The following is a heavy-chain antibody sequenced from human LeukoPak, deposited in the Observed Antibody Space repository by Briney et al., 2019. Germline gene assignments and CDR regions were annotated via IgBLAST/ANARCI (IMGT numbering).Heavy chain of an antibody. Sequence: GGSLRLSCAASEFTFSSYWMHWVRQAPGKGLEWVSYISSSGSTIYYADSVKGRFTISRDNAKNSLYLQMNSLRAEDTAVYYCAELGITMIGGVWGKGTTVTISS. V-gene: IGHV3-48*04. CDR1: EFTFSSYW. CDR2: ISSSGSTI. CDR3: AELGITMIGGV. D-gene: IGHD3-10*02. J-gene: IGHJ6*04.